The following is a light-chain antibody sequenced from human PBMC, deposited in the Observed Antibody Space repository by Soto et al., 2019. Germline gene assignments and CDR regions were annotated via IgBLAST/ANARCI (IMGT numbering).Light chain of an antibody. J-gene: IGLJ3*02. CDR1: SSDVGGYNY. CDR2: DVS. V-gene: IGLV2-14*01. CDR3: SSYTSSSNPWV. Sequence: QSALTQPASVSGSPGQSITISCTGTSSDVGGYNYVSWYQQHPGKAPKLMIYDVSNRPSGVSNRLSGSKSGNTASLTISGLQAEDEADYYCSSYTSSSNPWVFGGGTKLTVL.